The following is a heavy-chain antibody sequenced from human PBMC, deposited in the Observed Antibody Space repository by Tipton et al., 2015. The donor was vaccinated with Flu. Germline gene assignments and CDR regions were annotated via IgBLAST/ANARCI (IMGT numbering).Heavy chain of an antibody. CDR3: ARRDYSNYVSEPKNWFDS. D-gene: IGHD4-11*01. CDR2: IYHTGST. CDR1: GDSVTTSAQF. J-gene: IGHJ5*01. Sequence: TLSLTCTVSGDSVTTSAQFWGWIRQPPGKGLEWIGNIYHTGSTYYNPSLRSRVTMLVDRSKNQFSLKLSFVTAADTAVYYCARRDYSNYVSEPKNWFDSWGQGVLVIVSS. V-gene: IGHV4-39*07.